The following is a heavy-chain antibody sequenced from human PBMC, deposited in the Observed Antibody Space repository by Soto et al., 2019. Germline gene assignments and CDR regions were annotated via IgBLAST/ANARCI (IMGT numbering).Heavy chain of an antibody. CDR2: IYYSGST. Sequence: SETLSLTCTVSGGSISSSSYYWGWIRQPPGKGLEWIGSIYYSGSTYYNPSLKSRVTISVDTSKNQFSLKLSSVTAADTAVYYCARHSSYDFWSGWTDAFDIWGQGTMVTVSS. D-gene: IGHD3-3*01. J-gene: IGHJ3*02. CDR1: GGSISSSSYY. V-gene: IGHV4-39*01. CDR3: ARHSSYDFWSGWTDAFDI.